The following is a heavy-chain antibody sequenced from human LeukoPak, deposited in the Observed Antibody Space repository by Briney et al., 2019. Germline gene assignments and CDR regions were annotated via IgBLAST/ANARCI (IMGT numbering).Heavy chain of an antibody. CDR3: ARGRIYYGSGSKYYYYYYGMDV. D-gene: IGHD3-10*01. CDR1: GGSISSGNW. CDR2: INHSGST. J-gene: IGHJ6*02. V-gene: IGHV4-4*02. Sequence: SETLSLTCAVSGGSISSGNWWSWVRQPPGKGLEWIGEINHSGSTNYNPSLKSRVTISVDTSKNQFSLKLSSVTAADTAVYYCARGRIYYGSGSKYYYYYYGMDVWGQGTTVTVSS.